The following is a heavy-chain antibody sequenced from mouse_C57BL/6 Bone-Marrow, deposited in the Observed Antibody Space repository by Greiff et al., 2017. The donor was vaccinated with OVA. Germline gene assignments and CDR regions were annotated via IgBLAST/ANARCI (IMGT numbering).Heavy chain of an antibody. CDR1: GFTFSSYG. V-gene: IGHV5-6*01. CDR2: ISSGGSYT. CDR3: ARQGYYGYYAMDY. D-gene: IGHD1-1*01. J-gene: IGHJ4*01. Sequence: EVMLVESGGDLVKPGGSLKLSCAASGFTFSSYGMSWVRQTPDKRLEWVATISSGGSYTYYPDSVKGRFTISRDNAKNTLYLQMSSLKSEDTAMYYCARQGYYGYYAMDYWGQGTSVTVSS.